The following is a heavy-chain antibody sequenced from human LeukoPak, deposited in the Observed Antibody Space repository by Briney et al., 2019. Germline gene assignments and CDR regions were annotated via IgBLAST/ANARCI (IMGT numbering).Heavy chain of an antibody. CDR1: GGSFSGYY. Sequence: ASETLSLTCAVYGGSFSGYYWSWIRQHPGKGLEWIGYIYYSGSTYYNPSLKSRVTISVDTSKNQFSLKLSSVTAADTAVYYCAREVRGVLNYYFDYWGQGTLVTVSS. CDR3: AREVRGVLNYYFDY. CDR2: IYYSGST. D-gene: IGHD3-10*01. V-gene: IGHV4-31*11. J-gene: IGHJ4*02.